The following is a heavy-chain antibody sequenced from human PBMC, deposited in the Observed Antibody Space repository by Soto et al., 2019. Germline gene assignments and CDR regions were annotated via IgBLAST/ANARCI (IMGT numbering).Heavy chain of an antibody. J-gene: IGHJ4*02. D-gene: IGHD3-3*01. Sequence: GGSLRLSCAASGFTFSSYAMSWVRQAPGKGLEWVSAISGSGGSTYYADSVKGRFTISRDNSKNTLYLQMNSLRAEDTAVYYCAKDLIFGVVIRNFDYWGQGTLVTVSS. V-gene: IGHV3-23*01. CDR3: AKDLIFGVVIRNFDY. CDR1: GFTFSSYA. CDR2: ISGSGGST.